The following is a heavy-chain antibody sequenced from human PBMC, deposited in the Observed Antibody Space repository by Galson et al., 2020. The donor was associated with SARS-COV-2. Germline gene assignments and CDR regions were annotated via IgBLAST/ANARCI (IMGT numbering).Heavy chain of an antibody. J-gene: IGHJ5*02. CDR1: GGTIRSSSYY. CDR3: ARADYDRPGLRFDP. D-gene: IGHD3-3*01. V-gene: IGHV4-39*07. CDR2: IYYSGST. Sequence: SETLSLTCTVSGGTIRSSSYYWGWIRQPPGKGLEWIGSIYYSGSTYYNPSLKSRVTISVDTSKNQFSLKLSSVTAADTAVYYCARADYDRPGLRFDPWGQGTLVTVSS.